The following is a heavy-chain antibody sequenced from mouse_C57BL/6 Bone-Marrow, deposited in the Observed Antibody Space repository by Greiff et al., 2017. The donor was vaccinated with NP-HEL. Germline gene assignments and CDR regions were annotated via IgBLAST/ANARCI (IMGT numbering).Heavy chain of an antibody. Sequence: EVKLMESGAELVKPGASVKLSCTASGFNIKDYYMHWVKQRTEQGLEWIGRIDPEDGETKYAPKFQGKATITADTSSNTAYLQLSSLTSEDTAVYYCAPLITTVVPYFDYWGQGTTLTVSS. J-gene: IGHJ2*01. CDR3: APLITTVVPYFDY. V-gene: IGHV14-2*01. CDR2: IDPEDGET. D-gene: IGHD1-1*01. CDR1: GFNIKDYY.